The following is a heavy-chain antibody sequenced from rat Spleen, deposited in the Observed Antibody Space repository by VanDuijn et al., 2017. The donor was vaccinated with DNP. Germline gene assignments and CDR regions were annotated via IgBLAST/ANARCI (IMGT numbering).Heavy chain of an antibody. J-gene: IGHJ2*01. CDR1: GFTFSDYA. CDR2: FSTRGDDT. V-gene: IGHV5S23*01. CDR3: ARSNYFDY. Sequence: EVQLVESGGGLVQPGNSLKLSCTASGFTFSDYAIAWVRQSLKKGLAWVATFSTRGDDTYYRDSVKDRFTISRDNAKSILYLQMNSLKSEDTATYYCARSNYFDYWGQGVMVTVSS.